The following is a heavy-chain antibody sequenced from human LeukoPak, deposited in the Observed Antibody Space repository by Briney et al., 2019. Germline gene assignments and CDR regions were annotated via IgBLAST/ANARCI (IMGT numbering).Heavy chain of an antibody. V-gene: IGHV4-30-2*01. J-gene: IGHJ6*04. CDR2: IYHSGST. Sequence: SQTLSLTCAVSGGSISSGGYSWSWIRPPPGKGLEWIGYIYHSGSTYYNPSLKSRVTISVDRSKNQFSLKLSSVTAADTAVYYCAREGGGDGMDVWGKGTTVTVSS. CDR3: AREGGGDGMDV. CDR1: GGSISSGGYS.